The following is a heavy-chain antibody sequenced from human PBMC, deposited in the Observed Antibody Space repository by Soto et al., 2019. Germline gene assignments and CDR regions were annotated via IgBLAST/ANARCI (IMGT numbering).Heavy chain of an antibody. J-gene: IGHJ6*03. D-gene: IGHD5-12*01. V-gene: IGHV1-18*01. CDR2: ISAYNGNT. Sequence: ASVKVSCKASGYTFTSYGISWVRQAPGQGLEWMGWISAYNGNTNYAQKLQGRVTMTTDTSTSTAYMELRSLRSDDTAVYYSATALGEGGYDFPYYYYYMDVWGKGTTVTVSS. CDR1: GYTFTSYG. CDR3: ATALGEGGYDFPYYYYYMDV.